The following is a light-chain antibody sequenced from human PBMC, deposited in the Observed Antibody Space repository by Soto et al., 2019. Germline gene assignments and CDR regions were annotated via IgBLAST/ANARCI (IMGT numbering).Light chain of an antibody. J-gene: IGKJ2*01. CDR2: WAS. CDR1: QSVLYSSNNKDY. Sequence: DIVVTQSPDSLAVSLGERATINCKSSQSVLYSSNNKDYLAWYQQKPGQPPKLLIYWASTRETGVPDRFSGSGSGTDFTLTISSLQADYVPVYYCQQYYNSPYTFGQGTKLEIK. CDR3: QQYYNSPYT. V-gene: IGKV4-1*01.